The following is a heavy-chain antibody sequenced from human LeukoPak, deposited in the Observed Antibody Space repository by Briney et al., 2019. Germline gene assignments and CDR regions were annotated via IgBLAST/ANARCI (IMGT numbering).Heavy chain of an antibody. Sequence: GSLRLSCAASGFTFSSYSMNWVRQAPGKGLEWVSYISSSGSTIYYADSVKGRFTISRDNAKNSLYLQMNSLRAEDTAVYYCAREHSGYDFPGRDYYYMDVWGKGTTVTVSS. J-gene: IGHJ6*03. V-gene: IGHV3-48*04. CDR3: AREHSGYDFPGRDYYYMDV. D-gene: IGHD5-12*01. CDR1: GFTFSSYS. CDR2: ISSSGSTI.